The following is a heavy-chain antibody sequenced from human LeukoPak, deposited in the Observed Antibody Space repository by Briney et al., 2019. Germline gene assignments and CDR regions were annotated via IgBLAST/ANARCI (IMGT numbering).Heavy chain of an antibody. D-gene: IGHD3-16*01. Sequence: GGSLRLSCVASGFTFGKYWMSWVRQAPGKGLEWVANKKLDGSEKNYVDSVKGRFTISRDNTKNSLYLQMNSLRAEDTAVFYCAASSGVTLGRFWGQGAPVTVSS. CDR3: AASSGVTLGRF. CDR2: KKLDGSEK. J-gene: IGHJ4*02. CDR1: GFTFGKYW. V-gene: IGHV3-7*03.